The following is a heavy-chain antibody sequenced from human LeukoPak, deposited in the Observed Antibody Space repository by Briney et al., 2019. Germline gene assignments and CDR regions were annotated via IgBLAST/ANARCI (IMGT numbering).Heavy chain of an antibody. D-gene: IGHD5-12*01. Sequence: SVKVSCKASGGTFSSYAISWVRQAPGQALEWMGGIIPIFGTANYAQKFQARVTITADKSTSTAYMELSSLRSEDTAVYYCARGIGGVDIVATSPWGQGTLVNVSS. CDR2: IIPIFGTA. CDR3: ARGIGGVDIVATSP. J-gene: IGHJ5*02. CDR1: GGTFSSYA. V-gene: IGHV1-69*06.